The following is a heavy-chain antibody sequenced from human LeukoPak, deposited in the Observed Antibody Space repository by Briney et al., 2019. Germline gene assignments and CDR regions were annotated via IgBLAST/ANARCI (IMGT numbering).Heavy chain of an antibody. Sequence: ASVKVSCKASGGIFSSYAISWVRQAPGQRLEWMGWINAGNGNTKYSQKFQGRVTITRDTSASTAYMELSSLRSEDTAVYYCARVSIRYFDWSYDYWGQGTLVTVSS. CDR2: INAGNGNT. CDR1: GGIFSSYA. D-gene: IGHD3-9*01. CDR3: ARVSIRYFDWSYDY. V-gene: IGHV1-3*01. J-gene: IGHJ4*02.